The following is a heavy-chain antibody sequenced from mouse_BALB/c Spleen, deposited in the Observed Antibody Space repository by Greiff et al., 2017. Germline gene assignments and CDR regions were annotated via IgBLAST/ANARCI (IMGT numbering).Heavy chain of an antibody. J-gene: IGHJ2*01. CDR1: GFTFSSFG. Sequence: EVQVVESGGGLVQPGGSRKLSCAASGFTFSSFGMHWVRQAPEKGLEWVAYISSGSSTIYYADTVKGRFTISRDNPKNTLFLQMTSLRSEDTAMYYCASEGYYGNLDYWGQGTTLTVSS. CDR2: ISSGSSTI. D-gene: IGHD2-1*01. CDR3: ASEGYYGNLDY. V-gene: IGHV5-17*02.